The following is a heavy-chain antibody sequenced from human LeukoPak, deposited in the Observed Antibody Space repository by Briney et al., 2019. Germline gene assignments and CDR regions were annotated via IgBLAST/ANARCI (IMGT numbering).Heavy chain of an antibody. CDR1: GFTFSNYW. CDR3: ARTSSSGYYYRDAFDI. Sequence: GGSLRLSCAASGFTFSNYWMSWVRQAPGKGLEWLANINQDGSEIYYVDSVKGRFTISRDNAKTSVYLQMNSLRAEDTAVYYCARTSSSGYYYRDAFDIWGQGTMVTVSP. J-gene: IGHJ3*02. CDR2: INQDGSEI. D-gene: IGHD3-22*01. V-gene: IGHV3-7*03.